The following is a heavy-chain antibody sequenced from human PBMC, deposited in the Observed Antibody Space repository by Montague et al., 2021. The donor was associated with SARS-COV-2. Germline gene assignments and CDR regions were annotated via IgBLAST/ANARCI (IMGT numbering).Heavy chain of an antibody. V-gene: IGHV4-34*01. CDR1: GGSFSGYY. Sequence: SETLSLTCAVYGGSFSGYYWSWIRQPPGKGLEWIGEINHSGSTNYNPSLKSRVTISVDTSKNQFSLKLSSVTAAVTAVYYCARLRMTTVEKDAFDIWGQGTMVTVSS. D-gene: IGHD4-23*01. J-gene: IGHJ3*02. CDR2: INHSGST. CDR3: ARLRMTTVEKDAFDI.